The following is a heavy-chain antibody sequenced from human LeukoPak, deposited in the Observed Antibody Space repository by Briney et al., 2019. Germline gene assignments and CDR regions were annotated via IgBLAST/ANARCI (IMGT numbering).Heavy chain of an antibody. CDR2: IIPIFGTA. Sequence: GASVKVSCNASGSTFSSYAISWVRQAPGQGLEWMGRIIPIFGTANYAQRFQGRVTFTADESTSTAYMELSSLRSEDTALYYCARKLRLGGNWFDPWGQGTLVTVSS. V-gene: IGHV1-69*13. D-gene: IGHD1-26*01. J-gene: IGHJ5*02. CDR3: ARKLRLGGNWFDP. CDR1: GSTFSSYA.